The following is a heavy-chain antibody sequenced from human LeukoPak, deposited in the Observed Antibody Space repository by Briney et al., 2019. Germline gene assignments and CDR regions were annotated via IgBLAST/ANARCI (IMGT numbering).Heavy chain of an antibody. CDR2: IILIFGTA. V-gene: IGHV1-69*01. D-gene: IGHD2-2*01. CDR1: GGTFSSYA. CDR3: ARDRPYCSSTSCYGWTRAGWYYYYMDV. J-gene: IGHJ6*03. Sequence: SVKVSCKASGGTFSSYAISWVRQAPGQGLEWMGGIILIFGTANYAQKFQGRVTITADESTSTAYMELSSLRSEDTAVYYCARDRPYCSSTSCYGWTRAGWYYYYMDVWGKGTTVTVSS.